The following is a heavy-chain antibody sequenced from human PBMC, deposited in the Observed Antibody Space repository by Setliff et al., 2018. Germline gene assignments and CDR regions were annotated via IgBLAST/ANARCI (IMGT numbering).Heavy chain of an antibody. CDR3: ARCGYQLLPSIMAAAFDNAFDI. CDR2: IIPIFGTA. V-gene: IGHV1-69*06. CDR1: GGTFSSYA. Sequence: GASVKVSCKASGGTFSSYAISWVRQAPGQGLEWMGRIIPIFGTANYAQKFQGRVTITADKSTSTAYMELSSLRSEDTAVYYCARCGYQLLPSIMAAAFDNAFDIWGQGTMVTVSS. D-gene: IGHD2-2*01. J-gene: IGHJ3*02.